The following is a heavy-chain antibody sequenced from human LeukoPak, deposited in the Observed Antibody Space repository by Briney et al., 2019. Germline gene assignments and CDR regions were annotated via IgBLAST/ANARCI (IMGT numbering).Heavy chain of an antibody. Sequence: GGSLRLSCAASGFAFSSYDMNWVLQAPGKGLEWVSAISDGGGNTYYADSVKGRFTISRDNAKNTLYLQMNSLRAEDTAVYYCAKKETVVSPGNYFDYWGQGALVTVSS. CDR1: GFAFSSYD. D-gene: IGHD4-23*01. V-gene: IGHV3-23*01. J-gene: IGHJ4*02. CDR2: ISDGGGNT. CDR3: AKKETVVSPGNYFDY.